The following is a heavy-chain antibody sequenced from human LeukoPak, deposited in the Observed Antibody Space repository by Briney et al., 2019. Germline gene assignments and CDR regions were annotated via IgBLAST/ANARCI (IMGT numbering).Heavy chain of an antibody. Sequence: PGGSLRLSCAASGFTFSSYWMHWVRQAPGKGLVWVSRINSDGSSASYADSVKGRFTISRDNSKNTLYLQMNSLRPEDTAVYYCARRAGAYSHPYDYWGQGTLVTVYS. CDR2: INSDGSSA. CDR1: GFTFSSYW. D-gene: IGHD4/OR15-4a*01. J-gene: IGHJ4*02. V-gene: IGHV3-74*01. CDR3: ARRAGAYSHPYDY.